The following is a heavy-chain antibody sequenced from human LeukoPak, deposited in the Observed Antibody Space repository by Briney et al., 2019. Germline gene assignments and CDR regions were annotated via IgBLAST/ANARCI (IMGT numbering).Heavy chain of an antibody. CDR2: IIPIFGTA. J-gene: IGHJ5*02. D-gene: IGHD3-10*01. CDR3: ARDHHSGSYYDRCFDP. V-gene: IGHV1-69*06. Sequence: GASVKVSCKASGGTFSSYAISWVRQAPGQGLEWMGGIIPIFGTANYAQKFQGRVTITADKSTSTAYMELSSLRSEDTAVYYCARDHHSGSYYDRCFDPWGQGTLVTVSS. CDR1: GGTFSSYA.